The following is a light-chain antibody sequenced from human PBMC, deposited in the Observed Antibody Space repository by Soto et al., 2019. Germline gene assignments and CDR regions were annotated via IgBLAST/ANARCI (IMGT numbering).Light chain of an antibody. V-gene: IGLV2-14*03. CDR3: SSYTTSNTLGV. Sequence: QSVLTQPASVSGSPGQSITISCTGTSSDVGGYSYVSWFQQHPGKAPKLLIYDVSNRPSGVSNRFSGSKSGNTASLTISGLQAEDEADYYCSSYTTSNTLGVFGGGTKVTVL. CDR2: DVS. J-gene: IGLJ2*01. CDR1: SSDVGGYSY.